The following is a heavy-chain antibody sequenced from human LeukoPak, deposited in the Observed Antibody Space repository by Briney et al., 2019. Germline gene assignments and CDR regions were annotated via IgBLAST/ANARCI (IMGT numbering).Heavy chain of an antibody. CDR2: IYSGGST. CDR3: VQNYYDSRDFDY. J-gene: IGHJ4*02. CDR1: GFTVSSNY. D-gene: IGHD3-22*01. Sequence: GGSLRLSCAASGFTVSSNYMSWVRQAPGKGLEWVSVIYSGGSTYYADSAKGRFTISRHNSKNALYLQMNSLRAEDTAVYYCVQNYYDSRDFDYWGQGTLVTVSS. V-gene: IGHV3-53*04.